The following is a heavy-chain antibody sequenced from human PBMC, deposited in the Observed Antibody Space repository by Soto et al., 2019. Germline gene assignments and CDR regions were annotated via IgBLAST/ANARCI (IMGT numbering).Heavy chain of an antibody. CDR2: ISGSGGST. Sequence: EVQQLESGGGLVQPGGSLRLSCAASGFTFSSYAMSWVRQAPGKGLEWVSAISGSGGSTYYADSVKGRFTISRDNSKNPLYLQLNSLRAEDTAVYYFSKVGAVARTDAAYWGQGTLVTVSS. V-gene: IGHV3-23*01. CDR3: SKVGAVARTDAAY. D-gene: IGHD6-19*01. J-gene: IGHJ4*02. CDR1: GFTFSSYA.